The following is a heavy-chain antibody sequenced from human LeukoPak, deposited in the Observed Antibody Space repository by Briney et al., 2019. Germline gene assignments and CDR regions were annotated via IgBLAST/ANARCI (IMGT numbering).Heavy chain of an antibody. CDR3: MGDFLERSGP. J-gene: IGHJ5*02. V-gene: IGHV3-48*01. CDR2: ISSSGTTI. D-gene: IGHD1-1*01. Sequence: GGSLRLSCAASGVIFSTYNMNWVRQAPGKGLEWASYISSSGTTIYYADSVRGRFTISRDNAKNSLYLQMNSLRAEDTAVYYCMGDFLERSGPWGQGTLVTVSS. CDR1: GVIFSTYN.